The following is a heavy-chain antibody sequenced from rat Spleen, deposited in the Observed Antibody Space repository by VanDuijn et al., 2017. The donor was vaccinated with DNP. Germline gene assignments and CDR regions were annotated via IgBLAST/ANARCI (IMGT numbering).Heavy chain of an antibody. V-gene: IGHV5-7*01. J-gene: IGHJ2*01. CDR3: TTGQLRNY. CDR1: GFTFSNYD. D-gene: IGHD1-10*01. Sequence: EVQLVESGGGLVQPGRSMKLSCVVSGFTFSNYDMAWVRQAPKKGLEWVASISYDGSTTYYRDSVKGRFAISRDNAKSTLYLQMDSLRSEDTATYYCTTGQLRNYWGQGVMVTVSS. CDR2: ISYDGSTT.